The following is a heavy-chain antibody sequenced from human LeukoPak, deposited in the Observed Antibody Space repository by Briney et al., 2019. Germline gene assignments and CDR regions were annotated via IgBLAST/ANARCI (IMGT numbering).Heavy chain of an antibody. CDR3: ASLLTPYHGSGGGGMDV. CDR1: GFTFSTHC. J-gene: IGHJ6*02. V-gene: IGHV3-74*01. Sequence: GGSLRLSCAASGFTFSTHCMYWVRQAPGKELVWVSRISGDGSMTSYADSVKGRFTISRGNAEDTLFLQMTSLRCEDTALYFCASLLTPYHGSGGGGMDVWGQGTTVTVSS. D-gene: IGHD3-10*01. CDR2: ISGDGSMT.